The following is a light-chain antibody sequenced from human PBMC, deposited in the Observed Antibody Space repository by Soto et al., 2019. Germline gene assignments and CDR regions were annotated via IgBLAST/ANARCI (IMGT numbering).Light chain of an antibody. J-gene: IGKJ5*01. CDR2: KAS. CDR1: QSISSY. V-gene: IGKV1-5*03. Sequence: DMQVTESPSSLSSSVVYGVTITCRASQSISSYLNWYQQKPGKAPKLLIYKASSLESGVPSRFSGSGSGTEFTLTISSLQPDDFATYYCQQYNSHSITFGQGTR. CDR3: QQYNSHSIT.